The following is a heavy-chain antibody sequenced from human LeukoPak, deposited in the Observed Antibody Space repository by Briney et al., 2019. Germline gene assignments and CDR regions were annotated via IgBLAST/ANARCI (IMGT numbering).Heavy chain of an antibody. J-gene: IGHJ4*02. CDR1: GGTFSSYA. CDR3: ARGSSGWYGDDY. CDR2: IIPIFGTA. D-gene: IGHD6-19*01. Sequence: SVKVSCKASGGTFSSYAISWVRQAPGQGLEWMGGIIPIFGTANYAQKFQGRVTMTRNTSISTAYMELSSLRSEDTAVYYCARGSSGWYGDDYWGQGTLVTVSS. V-gene: IGHV1-69*05.